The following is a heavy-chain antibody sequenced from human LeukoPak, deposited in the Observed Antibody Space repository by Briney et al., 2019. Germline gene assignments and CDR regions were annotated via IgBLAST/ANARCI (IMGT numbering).Heavy chain of an antibody. CDR3: ASGSGSYRTPYYYMDV. Sequence: GGSLRLSCAASGFTFSDYAMSWVRQAPGEGLEWVSAISGLGGATYYADSVKGRFTISRDNSKNTLYLQMNSLRAEDTAVYYCASGSGSYRTPYYYMDVWGTGTTVTVSS. CDR2: ISGLGGAT. J-gene: IGHJ6*03. D-gene: IGHD3-10*01. CDR1: GFTFSDYA. V-gene: IGHV3-23*01.